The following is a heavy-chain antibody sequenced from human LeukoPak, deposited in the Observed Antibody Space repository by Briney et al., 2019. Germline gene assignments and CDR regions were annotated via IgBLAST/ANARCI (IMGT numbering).Heavy chain of an antibody. D-gene: IGHD3-10*01. Sequence: GGSLRLSCAASGFTLSSYAMSWVRQAPGKGLEWVSAISGSGGSTYYADSVKGRFTISRDNSKNTLYLQMNSLRAEDTAVYYCAKDFNVLLWFGEPRLYGMDVWGKGTTVTVSS. CDR2: ISGSGGST. V-gene: IGHV3-23*01. J-gene: IGHJ6*04. CDR1: GFTLSSYA. CDR3: AKDFNVLLWFGEPRLYGMDV.